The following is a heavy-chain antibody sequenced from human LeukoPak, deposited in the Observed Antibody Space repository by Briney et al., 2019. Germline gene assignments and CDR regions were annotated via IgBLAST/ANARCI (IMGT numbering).Heavy chain of an antibody. CDR2: MNPNSGNT. D-gene: IGHD3-22*01. Sequence: ASVKVSCKASGYTFTSYDINWVRQATGQGLEWMGWMNPNSGNTGYAQKFQGRVTMTRNTSISTAYMELSSLRSEDTAVYYCARAYDSSGYYDNWFGPWGQGTLVTVSS. CDR3: ARAYDSSGYYDNWFGP. CDR1: GYTFTSYD. J-gene: IGHJ5*02. V-gene: IGHV1-8*01.